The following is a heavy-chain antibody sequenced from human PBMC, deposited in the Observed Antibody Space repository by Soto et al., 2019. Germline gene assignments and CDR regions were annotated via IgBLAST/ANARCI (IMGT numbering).Heavy chain of an antibody. Sequence: QMQLVESGGGVVQPGRSLRLSCVASGITFTNHGIHWVRQAPGKGLEWVADISYNGIDKWYADSVKGRFTITRDNFRDTVYLQMNGLRPEDTAVYYCASGEGPNVHDTRFDYWGQGTLVTVSS. J-gene: IGHJ4*02. CDR3: ASGEGPNVHDTRFDY. V-gene: IGHV3-30*03. CDR1: GITFTNHG. CDR2: ISYNGIDK. D-gene: IGHD3-10*01.